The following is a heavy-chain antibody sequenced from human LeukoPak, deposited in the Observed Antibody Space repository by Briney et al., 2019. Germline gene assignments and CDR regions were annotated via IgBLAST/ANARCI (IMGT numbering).Heavy chain of an antibody. V-gene: IGHV4-59*01. Sequence: KPSETLSLTCTVAGGSISNSYWSWSRQPPGKGLEWIGYIYYSGSTSYNPSLKSRVTISLDTSKNQFSLKLSSVTAADTAVYFCARDAGPSMTRTSTWYLHWGQGTLVTVSS. J-gene: IGHJ4*02. D-gene: IGHD6-13*01. CDR2: IYYSGST. CDR3: ARDAGPSMTRTSTWYLH. CDR1: GGSISNSY.